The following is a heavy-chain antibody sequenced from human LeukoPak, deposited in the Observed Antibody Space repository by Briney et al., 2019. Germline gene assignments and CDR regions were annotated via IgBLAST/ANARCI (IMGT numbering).Heavy chain of an antibody. J-gene: IGHJ4*02. CDR3: ARNQYGSGSPLFDY. Sequence: SETLSLTCTVSSGSISTSNYYWGWVRQPPGKALEWIGNIFYSGSTYYSPSLKSRVTISLNTSRNQFSLKLTSVTAADMAVYYCARNQYGSGSPLFDYWGQGTLVTVSS. D-gene: IGHD3-10*01. CDR1: SGSISTSNYY. V-gene: IGHV4-39*07. CDR2: IFYSGST.